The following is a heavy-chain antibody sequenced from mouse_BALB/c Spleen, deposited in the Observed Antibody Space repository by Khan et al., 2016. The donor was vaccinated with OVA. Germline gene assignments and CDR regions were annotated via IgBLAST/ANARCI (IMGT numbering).Heavy chain of an antibody. CDR3: ARKNYSYDRYFDV. Sequence: QIQLVQSGPELKKPGETVKISCKASGYTFTSYGMNWLKQAPGKGLKWMGWINTYTGEPTYADDFKGRFAFSLETSASTAYLQINNLKNEDTAAYFCARKNYSYDRYFDVWGAGTTVTVSS. V-gene: IGHV9-3-1*01. CDR2: INTYTGEP. CDR1: GYTFTSYG. D-gene: IGHD2-12*01. J-gene: IGHJ1*01.